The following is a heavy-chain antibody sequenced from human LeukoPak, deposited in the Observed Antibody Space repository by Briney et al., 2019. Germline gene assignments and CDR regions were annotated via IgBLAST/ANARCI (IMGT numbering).Heavy chain of an antibody. D-gene: IGHD3-22*01. CDR3: AKDRDYYDSRGYYYVTAEYFQH. Sequence: PGGSLRLSCAASGFTFSSYAMSWVRQAPGKGLEWVSAISGSGGSTYYADSVKGRFTISRDNSKNTLYLQMNSLRAEDTAVYYCAKDRDYYDSRGYYYVTAEYFQHWGQGTLVTVSS. V-gene: IGHV3-23*01. CDR2: ISGSGGST. CDR1: GFTFSSYA. J-gene: IGHJ1*01.